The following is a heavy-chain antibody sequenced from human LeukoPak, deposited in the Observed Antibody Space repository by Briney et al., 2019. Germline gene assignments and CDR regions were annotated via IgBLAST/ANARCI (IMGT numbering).Heavy chain of an antibody. CDR2: IYSGGST. D-gene: IGHD3-3*01. J-gene: IGHJ3*02. CDR1: GFTFARSE. Sequence: GGSLRLSCAAAGFTFARSEMNWVRQAPGKGLEWVSVIYSGGSTYYADPVKGRFTISRDNSKNTLYLQMNSLRAEDTAVYYCTRANTVSIFGVIILDAFDIWGQGTMVTVSS. CDR3: TRANTVSIFGVIILDAFDI. V-gene: IGHV3-53*01.